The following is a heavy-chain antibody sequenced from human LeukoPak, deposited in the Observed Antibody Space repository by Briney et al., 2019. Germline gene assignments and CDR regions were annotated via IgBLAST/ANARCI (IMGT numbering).Heavy chain of an antibody. D-gene: IGHD6-19*01. CDR1: GIALSDAW. V-gene: IGHV3-69-1*01. CDR2: ISSSNYI. Sequence: GGSLRLSCAASGIALSDAWVNWVRQAPGKGLEWVSSISSSNYIYYADSVKGRFTISRDNANNSLFLQMNSLRAEDTAVYYCARDGSGWSFDYWGQGTLVTVSS. CDR3: ARDGSGWSFDY. J-gene: IGHJ4*02.